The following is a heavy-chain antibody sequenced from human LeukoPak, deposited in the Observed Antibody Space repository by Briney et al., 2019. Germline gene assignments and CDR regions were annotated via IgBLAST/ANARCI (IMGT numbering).Heavy chain of an antibody. CDR1: GYTFTGYY. J-gene: IGHJ4*02. D-gene: IGHD6-19*01. V-gene: IGHV1-2*04. Sequence: ASVKVSCKASGYTFTGYYMHWVRQAPGQGLEWMGWINPNSGGTNYAQKSQGWVTMTRDTSISTAYMELSRLRSDDTAVYYCARGYSSGWYYFDYWGQGTLVTVSS. CDR2: INPNSGGT. CDR3: ARGYSSGWYYFDY.